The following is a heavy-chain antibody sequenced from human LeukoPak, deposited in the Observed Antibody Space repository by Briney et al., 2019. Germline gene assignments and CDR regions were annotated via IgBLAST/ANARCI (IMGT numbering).Heavy chain of an antibody. Sequence: ASVKVSCKNSGYTFTSYGITWVRQAPGQGLEWMGWINPNSGGTNYAQKFQGRVTMTRDTSISTAYMELSRLRSDDTAVYYCARARLAPYGSWGSGYYFDYWGQGTLVTVSS. J-gene: IGHJ4*02. V-gene: IGHV1-2*02. CDR1: GYTFTSYG. CDR2: INPNSGGT. D-gene: IGHD2-15*01. CDR3: ARARLAPYGSWGSGYYFDY.